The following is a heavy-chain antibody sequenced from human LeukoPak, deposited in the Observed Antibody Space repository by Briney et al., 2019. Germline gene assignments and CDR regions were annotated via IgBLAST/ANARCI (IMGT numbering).Heavy chain of an antibody. CDR2: MYQTGIT. CDR3: AREWGYCSSTSCLNWFDP. CDR1: GYSISSAYY. J-gene: IGHJ5*02. V-gene: IGHV4-38-2*02. Sequence: PSETLSLTCTVSGYSISSAYYWGWIRQPPGKGLEWIGTMYQTGITYYKPSLKSRVTISVDRSKNQFSLKLSSVTAADTAVYYCAREWGYCSSTSCLNWFDPWGQGTLVTVSS. D-gene: IGHD2-2*01.